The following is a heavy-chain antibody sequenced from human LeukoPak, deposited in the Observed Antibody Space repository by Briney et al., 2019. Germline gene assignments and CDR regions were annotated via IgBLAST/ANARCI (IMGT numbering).Heavy chain of an antibody. CDR1: GYTLTELS. J-gene: IGHJ3*02. CDR3: ASTLPIWGSYRCDAFDI. CDR2: FDPEDGET. Sequence: ASVKVSCKVSGYTLTELSMHWVRQAPGKGLEWMGGFDPEDGETIYAQKFQGRVTMTEDTSTDTAYMELSSLRSEDTAVYYCASTLPIWGSYRCDAFDIWGQGTMVTVSS. V-gene: IGHV1-24*01. D-gene: IGHD3-16*02.